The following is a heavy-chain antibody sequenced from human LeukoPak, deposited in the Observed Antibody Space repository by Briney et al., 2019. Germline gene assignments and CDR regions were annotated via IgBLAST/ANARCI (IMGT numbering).Heavy chain of an antibody. V-gene: IGHV4-34*01. D-gene: IGHD4-17*01. CDR1: GYY. CDR3: ASTLVTVPDY. CDR2: INHSGST. J-gene: IGHJ4*02. Sequence: SETLSLTCAVYGYYWTWIRQPPGKGLEGIGEINHSGSTNYNPSLQSRVTISVDTSRKQFSLKLSSVTAADTAVYYCASTLVTVPDYWGQGTLVTVSS.